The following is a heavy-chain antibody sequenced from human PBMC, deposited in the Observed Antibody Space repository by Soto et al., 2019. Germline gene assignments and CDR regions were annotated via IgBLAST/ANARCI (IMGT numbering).Heavy chain of an antibody. CDR2: INPNSGGT. J-gene: IGHJ5*02. CDR3: ARDIAVAVLDP. V-gene: IGHV1-2*02. Sequence: ASVKVSCKASGYTFTGYYMHWVRQAPGQGLEGMGWINPNSGGTNYAQKFQGRVTMTRDTSISTAYMELSRMRSDDTAVYYCARDIAVAVLDPWGQGSLVTVSS. CDR1: GYTFTGYY. D-gene: IGHD6-19*01.